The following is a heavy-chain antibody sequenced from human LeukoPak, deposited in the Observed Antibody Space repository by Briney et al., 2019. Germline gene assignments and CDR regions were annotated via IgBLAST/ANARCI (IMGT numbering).Heavy chain of an antibody. CDR1: GGSISSYY. J-gene: IGHJ6*03. V-gene: IGHV4-4*07. Sequence: PSETLSLTCTVYGGSISSYYWSWIRQPAGKGLEWIGRIYTSGSTNYNPSLKSRVTMSVDTSKNQFSLKLSSVTAADTAVYYCARQTTRGYYYYMDVWGKGTTVTVSS. CDR2: IYTSGST. D-gene: IGHD1-14*01. CDR3: ARQTTRGYYYYMDV.